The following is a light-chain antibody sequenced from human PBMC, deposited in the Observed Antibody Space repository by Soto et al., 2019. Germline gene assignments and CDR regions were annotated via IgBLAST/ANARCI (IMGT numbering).Light chain of an antibody. CDR1: RSDIGSYNY. J-gene: IGLJ1*01. V-gene: IGLV2-14*01. Sequence: QSALTQPASVSGSPGQSITISCTGTRSDIGSYNYVSWYQLHPDKAPKLIIYEVTSRPSGVSDRFSGSKSGNTASLIISGLQAEDEADYYCSSYSSTDTLYVFGTGTKVTVL. CDR2: EVT. CDR3: SSYSSTDTLYV.